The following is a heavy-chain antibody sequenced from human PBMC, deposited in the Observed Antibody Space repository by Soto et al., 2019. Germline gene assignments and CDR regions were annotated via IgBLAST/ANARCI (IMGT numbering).Heavy chain of an antibody. D-gene: IGHD3-22*01. CDR1: AFKFSDYA. Sequence: EVQLLESGGGLVQPGGSLRLSCAASAFKFSDYAMSWVRQAPGKGLEWVSGISGNGVSTYYADAVKGRFTISRDNSKDKLYLQMNSLRAKDMAVYYCAKDAGDDSSGSFFHYWGQGTLVTAAS. V-gene: IGHV3-23*01. J-gene: IGHJ4*02. CDR2: ISGNGVST. CDR3: AKDAGDDSSGSFFHY.